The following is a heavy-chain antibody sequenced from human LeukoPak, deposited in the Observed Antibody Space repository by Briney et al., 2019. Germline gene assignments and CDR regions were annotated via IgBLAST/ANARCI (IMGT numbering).Heavy chain of an antibody. CDR2: INPNSGGT. CDR3: ARWSIVVVPSARDYYYYMDV. D-gene: IGHD2-2*01. V-gene: IGHV1-2*02. Sequence: GASVKVSCKASGYTFTGYYMHWVRQAPGQGLEWMGWINPNSGGTNYAQKFQGRVTMTRDTSISTAFMELSRLTSDDTAVYYCARWSIVVVPSARDYYYYMDVWGKGTTVTISS. CDR1: GYTFTGYY. J-gene: IGHJ6*03.